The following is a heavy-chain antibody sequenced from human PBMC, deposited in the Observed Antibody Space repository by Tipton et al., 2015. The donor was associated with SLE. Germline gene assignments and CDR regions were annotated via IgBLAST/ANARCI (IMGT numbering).Heavy chain of an antibody. CDR1: GGSFSGYY. Sequence: TLSLTCAVYGGSFSGYYWSWIRQPPGKGLEWIGEINHSGSTNYNPSLKSRVTISVDTSKNQFSLKLSSVTAADTAVYSCASLRTEYYYGSRADYWGQGTLVTVSS. CDR3: ASLRTEYYYGSRADY. J-gene: IGHJ4*02. D-gene: IGHD3-10*01. CDR2: INHSGST. V-gene: IGHV4-34*01.